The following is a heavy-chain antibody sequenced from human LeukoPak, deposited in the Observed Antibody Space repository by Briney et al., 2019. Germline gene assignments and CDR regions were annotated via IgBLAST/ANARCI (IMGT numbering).Heavy chain of an antibody. D-gene: IGHD3-22*01. V-gene: IGHV4-38-2*02. Sequence: SETLSLTCTVSGYSISSGYYWGWIRQPPGKGLEWIGSIYHSGSTYYNPSLKSRVTISVDTSKNQFSLKLSSVTAADTAVYYCARGGWIGYDSGGYYNWFDPWGQGTLVTVSS. CDR2: IYHSGST. CDR3: ARGGWIGYDSGGYYNWFDP. CDR1: GYSISSGYY. J-gene: IGHJ5*02.